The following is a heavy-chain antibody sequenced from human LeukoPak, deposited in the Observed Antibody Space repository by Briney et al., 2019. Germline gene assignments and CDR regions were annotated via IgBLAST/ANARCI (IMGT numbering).Heavy chain of an antibody. D-gene: IGHD4-17*01. Sequence: PGGSLRLSCAASGFTFSSYAMNWVRQAPGKGLEWLSAISGSGGSTYYADSVKGRFTISRDNSKNTLYLQMNSLRAEDTAVYYCAKDRTVTTPYYFDYWGQGTLVTVSS. CDR3: AKDRTVTTPYYFDY. CDR1: GFTFSSYA. J-gene: IGHJ4*02. CDR2: ISGSGGST. V-gene: IGHV3-23*01.